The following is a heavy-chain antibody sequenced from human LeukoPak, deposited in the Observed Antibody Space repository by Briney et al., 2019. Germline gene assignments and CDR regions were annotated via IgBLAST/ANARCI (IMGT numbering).Heavy chain of an antibody. D-gene: IGHD3-3*01. CDR3: ARGLTIFGVEGAFDI. J-gene: IGHJ4*02. Sequence: GGSLRLSCAVSGITLSNYGMSWVRQAPGKGLEWVAGLSGSGGGTNYADSVQGRFTISRDNAKNSLYLQMNSLRAEDTAVYYCARGLTIFGVEGAFDIWGQGTLVTVSS. V-gene: IGHV3-23*01. CDR2: LSGSGGGT. CDR1: GITLSNYG.